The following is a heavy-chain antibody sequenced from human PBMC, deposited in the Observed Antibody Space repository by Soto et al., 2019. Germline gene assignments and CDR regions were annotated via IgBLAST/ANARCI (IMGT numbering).Heavy chain of an antibody. J-gene: IGHJ4*02. V-gene: IGHV3-74*01. CDR3: VRGNDGYGVFDY. CDR2: INMAGTAI. Sequence: PXVSLRLSCAASGFALSNYWMHWVRQAPGKGLVWVSRINMAGTAINYAGSVKGRFTISRDNAKNTLFLQMNSLRDDDTAMYYCVRGNDGYGVFDYWGQGALVTVSS. D-gene: IGHD5-18*01. CDR1: GFALSNYW.